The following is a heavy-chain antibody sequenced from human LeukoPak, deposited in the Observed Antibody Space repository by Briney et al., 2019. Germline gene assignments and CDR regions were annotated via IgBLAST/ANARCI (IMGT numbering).Heavy chain of an antibody. CDR2: IKQDGSEK. J-gene: IGHJ4*02. CDR1: GFTFSSYW. V-gene: IGHV3-7*01. CDR3: ARDSRMDYFDY. D-gene: IGHD2-8*01. Sequence: PGGSLRLSCAASGFTFSSYWMSWVRQAPGKGLEWVANIKQDGSEKYYVDSVKGRFTISRDNAKNSLYLQMNSQRAEDTAVYYCARDSRMDYFDYWGQGTLVTVSS.